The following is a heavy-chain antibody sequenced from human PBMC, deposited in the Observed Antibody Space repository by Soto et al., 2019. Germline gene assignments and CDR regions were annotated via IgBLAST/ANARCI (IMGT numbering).Heavy chain of an antibody. CDR1: GYTFTDYG. D-gene: IGHD6-19*01. J-gene: IGHJ4*02. V-gene: IGHV1-18*01. CDR3: ARDAQYSSRWHPIDY. CDR2: IHTYNGNT. Sequence: VQLVESGAEVKKPGASVKVYCKASGYTFTDYGISWVRQAPGQGLEWMGWIHTYNGNTNYVQKVQGRVTMTTDSSTSTAYMELRSLRSDDTAVYYCARDAQYSSRWHPIDYWGQGTLVTVSS.